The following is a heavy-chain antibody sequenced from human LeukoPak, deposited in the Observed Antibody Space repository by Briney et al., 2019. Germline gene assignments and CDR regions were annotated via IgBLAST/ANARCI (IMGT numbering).Heavy chain of an antibody. V-gene: IGHV3-66*01. CDR3: ARDLGYSSTQGG. CDR1: GFTVSSDY. J-gene: IGHJ4*02. CDR2: IYSGGGR. D-gene: IGHD6-13*01. Sequence: GGSLRLSCAASGFTVSSDYMGWVRQAPGKGLEWVLVIYSGGGRYYADSVKGRFTVSRDNSKNTVYLQMNSLRAEDTAVYYCARDLGYSSTQGGWGQGTLVTVSS.